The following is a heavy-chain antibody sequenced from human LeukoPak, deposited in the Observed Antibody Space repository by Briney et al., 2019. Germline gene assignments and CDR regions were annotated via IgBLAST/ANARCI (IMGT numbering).Heavy chain of an antibody. V-gene: IGHV3-30*04. CDR2: ISYDGSNK. CDR3: ARDGQVLTGYLHDY. D-gene: IGHD3-9*01. Sequence: GGSLRLSCAASGFTFSSYAMHWVRQAPGKGLEWVAVISYDGSNKYYADSVKGRFTISRDNSKNTLYRQMNSLRAEDTAVYYCARDGQVLTGYLHDYWGQGTLVTVSS. CDR1: GFTFSSYA. J-gene: IGHJ4*02.